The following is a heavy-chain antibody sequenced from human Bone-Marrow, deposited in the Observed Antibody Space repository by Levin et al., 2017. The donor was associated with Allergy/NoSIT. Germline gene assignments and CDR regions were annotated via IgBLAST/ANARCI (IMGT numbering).Heavy chain of an antibody. CDR1: CASISSSTFF. D-gene: IGHD1-14*01. CDR3: ARHAPTGAWFPSLGF. V-gene: IGHV4-39*01. J-gene: IGHJ4*02. CDR2: IFYTGST. Sequence: SQTLSLTCTVSCASISSSTFFWAWIRQPPGKGLEWIGSIFYTGSTYYNPSLESRVTMSVQTPKNQFSLRLHSVIAADTAVYFCARHAPTGAWFPSLGFWGQGSLVTVSS.